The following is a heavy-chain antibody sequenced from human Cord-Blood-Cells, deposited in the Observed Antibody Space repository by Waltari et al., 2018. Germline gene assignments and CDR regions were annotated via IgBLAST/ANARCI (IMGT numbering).Heavy chain of an antibody. CDR2: RSRRGGSR. CDR1: GYSFTSSY. J-gene: IGHJ4*02. V-gene: IGHV1-46*01. D-gene: IGHD5-18*01. CDR3: TICRDGYSVFDY. Sequence: QVTLVQSGAEVKKPGASVKVSCKASGYSFTSSYMHWVRQAPGQGLEWMAIRSRRGGSRSYAQKSKCRVTMTMDTSTSTVYMELSSLRSEDTAVYYCTICRDGYSVFDYWGQGTLVTVSS.